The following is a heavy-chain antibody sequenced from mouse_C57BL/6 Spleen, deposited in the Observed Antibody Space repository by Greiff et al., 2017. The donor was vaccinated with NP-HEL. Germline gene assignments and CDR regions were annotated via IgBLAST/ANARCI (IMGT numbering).Heavy chain of an antibody. V-gene: IGHV1-31*01. Sequence: EVKLMESGPELVKPGASVKISCKASGYSFTGYYMHWVKQSHGNILDWIGYIYPYNGVSSYNQKFKGKATLTVDKSSNTAYMELRSLTSEDSAVYYCARSGIYDGYLYYFDYWGQGTTLTVSS. J-gene: IGHJ2*01. D-gene: IGHD2-3*01. CDR2: IYPYNGVS. CDR3: ARSGIYDGYLYYFDY. CDR1: GYSFTGYY.